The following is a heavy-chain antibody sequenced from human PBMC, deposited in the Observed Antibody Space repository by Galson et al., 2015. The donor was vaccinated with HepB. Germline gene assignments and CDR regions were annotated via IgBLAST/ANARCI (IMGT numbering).Heavy chain of an antibody. J-gene: IGHJ3*02. CDR3: ARDEGRVAGFGGDAFDI. CDR2: IIPILDMA. Sequence: SVKVSCKVSGGTFGSYAISWVRQAPGQGLEWMGRIIPILDMANYAQKFQGRVTITADKSTSTAYMELSSLRYEDTALYYCARDEGRVAGFGGDAFDIWGQGTMVTVSS. D-gene: IGHD6-19*01. V-gene: IGHV1-69*04. CDR1: GGTFGSYA.